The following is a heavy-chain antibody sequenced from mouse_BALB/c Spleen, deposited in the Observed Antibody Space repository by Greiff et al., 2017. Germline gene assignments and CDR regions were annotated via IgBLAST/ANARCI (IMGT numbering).Heavy chain of an antibody. D-gene: IGHD3-2*01. V-gene: IGHV2-9-2*01. Sequence: QVQLKESGPGLVAPSQSLSITCTVSGFSLTSYDISWIRQPPGKGLEWLGVIWTGGGTNYNSAFMSRLSISKDTSKSQVFLKMNSLQTDDTAIYYCVRGQDSSGSWFAYWGQGTLVTVSA. CDR3: VRGQDSSGSWFAY. CDR1: GFSLTSYD. J-gene: IGHJ3*01. CDR2: IWTGGGT.